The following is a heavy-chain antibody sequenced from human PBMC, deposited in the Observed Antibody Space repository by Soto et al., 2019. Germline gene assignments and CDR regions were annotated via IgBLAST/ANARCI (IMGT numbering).Heavy chain of an antibody. CDR2: IIPVLGLA. V-gene: IGHV1-69*09. CDR1: GGTYNTFA. CDR3: VKAAKRYFDY. J-gene: IGHJ4*02. Sequence: QVQLVQSGAEVKKPGSSVKVSCKASGGTYNTFAISWVRQAPGQGLEWMGGIIPVLGLAFYAQKFQGRVTITADKSTTPAYLELTSLRSEDTAVYYCVKAAKRYFDYWGQGTLVTVSS.